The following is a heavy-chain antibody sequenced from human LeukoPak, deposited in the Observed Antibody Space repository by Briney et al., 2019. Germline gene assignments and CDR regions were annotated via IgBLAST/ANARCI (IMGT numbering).Heavy chain of an antibody. V-gene: IGHV4-59*08. Sequence: PSETLSLTCTVSGGSISSYYWSWIRQPPGKGLEWIGYIYYSGSANYNPSLKSRVTISVDTSKNQFSLKLSSVTAADTAVYYCARHGYSYGYVYDYWGQGTLVTVSS. CDR1: GGSISSYY. D-gene: IGHD5-18*01. CDR3: ARHGYSYGYVYDY. J-gene: IGHJ4*02. CDR2: IYYSGSA.